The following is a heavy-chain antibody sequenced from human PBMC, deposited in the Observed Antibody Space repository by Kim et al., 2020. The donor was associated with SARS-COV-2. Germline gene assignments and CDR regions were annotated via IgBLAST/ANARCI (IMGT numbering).Heavy chain of an antibody. J-gene: IGHJ4*02. V-gene: IGHV3-74*01. Sequence: NNDGPDTFSPDSVGVRFTISRDNAKNTVYLQLNSLGAEDTAVYYCTTVFEFWGQGTLVIVSS. CDR2: NNDGPDT. CDR3: TTVFEF.